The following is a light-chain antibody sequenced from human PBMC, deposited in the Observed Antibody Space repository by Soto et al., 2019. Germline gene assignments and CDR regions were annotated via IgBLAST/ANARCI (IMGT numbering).Light chain of an antibody. J-gene: IGLJ2*01. Sequence: QSALTQPASVSGSPGQSLTISCTGTSSDIGGYNYVSWYQQHPGEAPKLIIFEVTNRPSGVSNRFSGSKSGNTASLTISGLQAEDEADYYCSSYTGSRSSIFFGGGTKVTVL. CDR2: EVT. CDR1: SSDIGGYNY. CDR3: SSYTGSRSSIF. V-gene: IGLV2-14*01.